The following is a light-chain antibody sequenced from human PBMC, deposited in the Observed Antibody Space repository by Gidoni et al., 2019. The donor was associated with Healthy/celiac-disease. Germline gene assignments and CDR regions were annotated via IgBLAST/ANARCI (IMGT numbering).Light chain of an antibody. CDR3: QHYYSTPRT. V-gene: IGKV4-1*01. CDR2: WAS. CDR1: QSVLYSSNNKNY. Sequence: DIVMTQSPDCLAVSLGERATINCKSSQSVLYSSNNKNYLAWYQQTPGQPPKLLIYWASTRESGLPDRFSGSGSGTDFTLTISSLQAEDVAVYYCQHYYSTPRTFGPGTKVEIK. J-gene: IGKJ1*01.